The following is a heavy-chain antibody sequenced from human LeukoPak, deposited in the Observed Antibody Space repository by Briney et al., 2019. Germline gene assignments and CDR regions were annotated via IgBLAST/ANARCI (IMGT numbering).Heavy chain of an antibody. J-gene: IGHJ1*01. CDR2: ISNSGSYA. V-gene: IGHV3-11*06. Sequence: PGRSLRLSCAASGFTFSDYYMSWVRQAPGKGLEWLSYISNSGSYAIYADSVKGRFTISRDNAKNSMNLQMNSLRADDTAVYYCVRLKYGSPQYWGQGTLVTVSS. CDR3: VRLKYGSPQY. CDR1: GFTFSDYY. D-gene: IGHD1-26*01.